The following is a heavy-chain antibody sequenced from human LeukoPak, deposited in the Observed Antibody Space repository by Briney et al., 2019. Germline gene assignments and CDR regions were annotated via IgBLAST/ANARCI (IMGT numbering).Heavy chain of an antibody. CDR1: GFTFSSYA. Sequence: PGGSLRLSCAASGFTFSSYAMHWVRQAPGKGLEWVAVISYDGSNKYYADSVKGRFTISRDNSKNTLYLQMNSLRAEDTAVYYCARGHSNYVEIWFDPWGQGTLVTVSS. CDR2: ISYDGSNK. J-gene: IGHJ5*02. D-gene: IGHD4-11*01. V-gene: IGHV3-30-3*01. CDR3: ARGHSNYVEIWFDP.